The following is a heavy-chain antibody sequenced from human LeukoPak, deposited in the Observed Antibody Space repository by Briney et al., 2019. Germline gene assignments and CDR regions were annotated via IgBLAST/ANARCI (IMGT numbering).Heavy chain of an antibody. V-gene: IGHV1-8*01. CDR1: GYTFTSYD. D-gene: IGHD3-3*01. J-gene: IGHJ3*02. Sequence: GASVKVSCKAPGYTFTSYDINWVRQATGQGLEWMGWMNPNSGNTGYAQKFQGRVTMTRNTSISTAYMELSSLRSEDTAVYYCARSITIFGVVSHDAFDIWGQGTMVTVSS. CDR2: MNPNSGNT. CDR3: ARSITIFGVVSHDAFDI.